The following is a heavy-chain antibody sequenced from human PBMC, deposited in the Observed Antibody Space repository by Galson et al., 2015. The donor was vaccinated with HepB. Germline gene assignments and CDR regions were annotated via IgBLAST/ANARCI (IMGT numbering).Heavy chain of an antibody. V-gene: IGHV3-21*01. J-gene: IGHJ4*02. Sequence: SLRLSCAASGFTFSNYNINWVRQAPGKGLEWVSSISSSSSYISYADSVKGRFTISRDNAKNSLYLQMNSLRAEDAAVYYCASQYCGSTSCYYYYFDYWGQGTLVTVSS. CDR2: ISSSSSYI. D-gene: IGHD2-2*01. CDR3: ASQYCGSTSCYYYYFDY. CDR1: GFTFSNYN.